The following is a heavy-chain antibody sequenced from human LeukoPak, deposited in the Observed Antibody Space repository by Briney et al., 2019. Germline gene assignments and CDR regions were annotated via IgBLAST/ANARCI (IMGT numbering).Heavy chain of an antibody. D-gene: IGHD2-21*01. Sequence: GGSLRLSCAASGFTFSSYAMSWVRQAPVKGLEWVSAISGSGGSTYYADSVKGRFTISRDNSKNTLYLQMNSLRAEDTAVYYCAKYGCGGECPLSYFQHWGQGTLVTVSS. J-gene: IGHJ1*01. V-gene: IGHV3-23*01. CDR3: AKYGCGGECPLSYFQH. CDR2: ISGSGGST. CDR1: GFTFSSYA.